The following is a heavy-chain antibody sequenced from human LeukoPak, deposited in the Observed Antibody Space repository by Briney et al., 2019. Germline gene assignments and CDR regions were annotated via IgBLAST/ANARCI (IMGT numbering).Heavy chain of an antibody. CDR3: ARGIGSGWPDGYYYYYGMDV. J-gene: IGHJ6*02. CDR2: INHSGST. Sequence: SETLSLTCAVYGGSFSGYYWSWIRQPPGKGLEWIGEINHSGSTNYNPSLKSRVTISVDTSKNQFSLKLSSVTAADTAVYYCARGIGSGWPDGYYYYYGMDVWGQGTTDTVSS. D-gene: IGHD6-19*01. CDR1: GGSFSGYY. V-gene: IGHV4-34*01.